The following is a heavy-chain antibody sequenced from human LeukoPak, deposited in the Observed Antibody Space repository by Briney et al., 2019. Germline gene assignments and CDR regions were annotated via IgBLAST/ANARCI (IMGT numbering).Heavy chain of an antibody. D-gene: IGHD3-22*01. CDR3: ARGVRDWFDP. CDR2: ISSSGSTI. CDR1: EFTFSDYY. J-gene: IGHJ5*02. V-gene: IGHV3-11*01. Sequence: PGGSLRLSCAASEFTFSDYYMHWIRQAPGKGLEWLSYISSSGSTIYYADSVRGRFTISRDNANNSLYLQMNSLRAEDTAVYYCARGVRDWFDPWGQGTLVTVSS.